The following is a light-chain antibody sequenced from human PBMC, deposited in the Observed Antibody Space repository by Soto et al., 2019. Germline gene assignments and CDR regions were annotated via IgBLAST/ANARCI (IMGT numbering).Light chain of an antibody. CDR2: SNS. V-gene: IGLV1-44*01. J-gene: IGLJ1*01. CDR1: SSNIGSNS. Sequence: QSALTQPPSASGTPGQRVTISCSGSSSNIGSNSVNWYQQVPGTAPKILIYSNSQRPSGVPDRFSGSKSGTSASLAISVLQSEDEADYYCGVWDDSVNVRYLFGTGTKVTVL. CDR3: GVWDDSVNVRYL.